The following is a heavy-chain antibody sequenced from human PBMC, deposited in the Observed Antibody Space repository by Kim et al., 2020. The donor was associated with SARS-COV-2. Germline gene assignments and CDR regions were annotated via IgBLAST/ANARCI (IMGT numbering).Heavy chain of an antibody. CDR1: GGSISSSSYY. CDR2: IYYSGST. Sequence: SETLSLTCTVSGGSISSSSYYWGWIRQPPGKGLEWIGSIYYSGSTYYNPSLKSRVTISVDTSKNQFSLKLSSVTAADTAVYYCASIAAQAYWGQGTLVTVSS. V-gene: IGHV4-39*01. CDR3: ASIAAQAY. J-gene: IGHJ4*02. D-gene: IGHD6-13*01.